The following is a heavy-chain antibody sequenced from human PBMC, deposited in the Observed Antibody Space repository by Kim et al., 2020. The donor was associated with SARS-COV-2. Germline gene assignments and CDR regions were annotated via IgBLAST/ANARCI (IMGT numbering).Heavy chain of an antibody. D-gene: IGHD5-18*01. CDR2: IIPILGIT. V-gene: IGHV1-69*04. CDR3: AREGDTAIIDYYYFGMDV. CDR1: GGTFSTYT. J-gene: IGHJ6*02. Sequence: SVKVSCKASGGTFSTYTITWVRQAPGQGLEWIGRIIPILGITTYAQKFQARVTITADKSTSTAYMELSSLTSEDTAIYFCAREGDTAIIDYYYFGMDVWGRGTTVTVFS.